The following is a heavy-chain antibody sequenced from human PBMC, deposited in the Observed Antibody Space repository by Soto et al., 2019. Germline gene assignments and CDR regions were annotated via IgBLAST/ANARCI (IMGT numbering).Heavy chain of an antibody. CDR2: IYYSGST. D-gene: IGHD3-3*01. CDR3: ARPITIFADSWGDAYYYYMDV. Sequence: SETLSLTCTVSGGSISSSSYYWGWIRQPPGKGLEWIGSIYYSGSTYYNPSLKSRVTISVDTSKNQFSLKLSSVTAADTAVYYCARPITIFADSWGDAYYYYMDVWGKGTTVTVSS. V-gene: IGHV4-39*01. J-gene: IGHJ6*03. CDR1: GGSISSSSYY.